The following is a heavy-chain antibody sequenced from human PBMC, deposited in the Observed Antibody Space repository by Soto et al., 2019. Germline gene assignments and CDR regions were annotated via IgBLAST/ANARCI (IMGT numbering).Heavy chain of an antibody. D-gene: IGHD3-22*01. Sequence: SETLSLTCAVSGGSISSSNWWSWVRQPPGKGLEWIGEIYHSGSTNYNPSLKSRVTISVDKSKNQFSLKLSSVTAADTAVYYCARDPRNYYDSSGYPPPFDPWGQGTLVTSPQ. V-gene: IGHV4-4*02. CDR1: GGSISSSNW. CDR2: IYHSGST. CDR3: ARDPRNYYDSSGYPPPFDP. J-gene: IGHJ5*02.